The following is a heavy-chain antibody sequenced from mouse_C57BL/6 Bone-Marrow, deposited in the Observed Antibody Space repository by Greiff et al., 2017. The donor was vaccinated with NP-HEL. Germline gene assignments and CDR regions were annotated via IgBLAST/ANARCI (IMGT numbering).Heavy chain of an antibody. D-gene: IGHD1-1*01. CDR2: IFPGSGST. Sequence: SGPELVKPGASVKISCKASGYTFTDYYINWVKQRPGQGLEWIGWIFPGSGSTYYNEKFKGKATLTVDKSSSTAYMLLSSLTSEDSAVYFCAREGIYYYGSSNYFDYWGQGTTLTVSS. J-gene: IGHJ2*01. CDR1: GYTFTDYY. V-gene: IGHV1-75*01. CDR3: AREGIYYYGSSNYFDY.